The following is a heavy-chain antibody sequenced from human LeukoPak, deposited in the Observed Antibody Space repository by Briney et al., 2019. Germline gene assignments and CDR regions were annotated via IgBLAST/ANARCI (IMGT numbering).Heavy chain of an antibody. CDR2: ISTGSSYI. D-gene: IGHD1-1*01. J-gene: IGHJ2*01. CDR3: AGSDTTGYTPREWDYWYFDL. CDR1: GFTFSTYS. V-gene: IGHV3-21*01. Sequence: GGSLRLSCAASGFTFSTYSMHWVRQAPGKGLEWVSSISTGSSYIYSADSVKGRFTISRDNAKNSPYLQLNSLRAEDTAVYYCAGSDTTGYTPREWDYWYFDLWGRGTLVTVSS.